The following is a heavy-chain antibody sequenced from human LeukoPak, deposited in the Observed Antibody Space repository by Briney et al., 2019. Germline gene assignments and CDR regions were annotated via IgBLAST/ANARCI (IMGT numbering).Heavy chain of an antibody. D-gene: IGHD3-10*01. V-gene: IGHV3-23*01. J-gene: IGHJ6*03. CDR3: AKAGSGYYYYGSGSYYKDYYYMDV. CDR1: GFTFSSYA. CDR2: ISGSDGST. Sequence: PGGSLRLSCAASGFTFSSYAMSWVRQAPGKGLEWVSAISGSDGSTYYADSVRGRFTISRDNSKNTLYLQMNSLRAEDTAVYYCAKAGSGYYYYGSGSYYKDYYYMDVWGKGTTVTVSS.